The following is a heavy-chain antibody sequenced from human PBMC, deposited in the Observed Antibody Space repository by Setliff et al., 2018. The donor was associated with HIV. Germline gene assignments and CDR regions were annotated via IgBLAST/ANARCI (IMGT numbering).Heavy chain of an antibody. J-gene: IGHJ3*02. D-gene: IGHD3-10*01. CDR3: ARASAERSSVRGLAIAFDI. Sequence: PSETLSLTCTVSGGSISSGVFYWTWIRQLPGKGLEWIGYIHYSGNTYYKPSLKSPLSMSVDTSKNQFSLNLTSVTAADTAVYYCARASAERSSVRGLAIAFDIWGQGTMGTVSS. V-gene: IGHV4-31*01. CDR1: GGSISSGVFY. CDR2: IHYSGNT.